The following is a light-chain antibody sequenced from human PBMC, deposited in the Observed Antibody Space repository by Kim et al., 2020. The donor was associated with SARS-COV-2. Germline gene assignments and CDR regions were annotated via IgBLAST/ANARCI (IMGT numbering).Light chain of an antibody. V-gene: IGLV6-57*01. CDR3: QSYDSTNWV. J-gene: IGLJ3*02. CDR1: SGSIASNY. Sequence: NFMLAQLHSVSESPGKTVTISCTRSSGSIASNYVQWYQQRPGSSPTTVIYEDNQRPSGVPDRFSGSIDRSSNSASLTISGLKTEDEADYYCQSYDSTNWVFGGGTQLTVL. CDR2: EDN.